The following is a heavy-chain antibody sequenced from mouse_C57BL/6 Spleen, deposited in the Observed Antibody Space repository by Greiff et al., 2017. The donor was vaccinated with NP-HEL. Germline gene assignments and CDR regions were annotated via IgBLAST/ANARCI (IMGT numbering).Heavy chain of an antibody. V-gene: IGHV5-6*01. Sequence: EVQRVESGGDLVKPGGSLKLSCAASGFTFSSYGMSWVRQTPDKRLEWVATISSGGSYTYYPDSVKGRFTISRDNAKNTLYLQMSSLKSEDTAMYYCARSTYGSSSYAMDYWGQGTSVTVSS. CDR1: GFTFSSYG. J-gene: IGHJ4*01. CDR2: ISSGGSYT. CDR3: ARSTYGSSSYAMDY. D-gene: IGHD1-1*01.